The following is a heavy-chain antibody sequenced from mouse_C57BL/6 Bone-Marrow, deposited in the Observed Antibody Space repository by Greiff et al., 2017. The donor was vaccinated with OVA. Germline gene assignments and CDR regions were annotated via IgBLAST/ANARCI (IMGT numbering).Heavy chain of an antibody. CDR1: GFNIKDDY. Sequence: VQLKESGAELVRPGASVKLSCTASGFNIKDDYMHWVKQRPEQGLEWIGWIDPENGDTEYASKFQGKATITADTSSNTAYLQLSSLTSEDTAVYYCTTFSLGFWYFDVWGTGTTVTVSS. V-gene: IGHV14-4*01. CDR2: IDPENGDT. CDR3: TTFSLGFWYFDV. D-gene: IGHD3-1*01. J-gene: IGHJ1*03.